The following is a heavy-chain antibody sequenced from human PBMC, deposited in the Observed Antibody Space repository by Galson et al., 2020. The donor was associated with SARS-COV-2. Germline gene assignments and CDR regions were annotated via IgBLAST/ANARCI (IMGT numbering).Heavy chain of an antibody. CDR2: IYYSGST. Sequence: SETLSLTCTVSGGSISSYYWSWIRQPPGKGLEWIGYIYYSGSTNYNPSLKSRVTISVDTSKNQFSLKLSSVTGADTAVYYCASAAFGEFFNYYFDYWGQGTLVTVSS. D-gene: IGHD3-10*01. J-gene: IGHJ4*02. CDR1: GGSISSYY. CDR3: ASAAFGEFFNYYFDY. V-gene: IGHV4-59*01.